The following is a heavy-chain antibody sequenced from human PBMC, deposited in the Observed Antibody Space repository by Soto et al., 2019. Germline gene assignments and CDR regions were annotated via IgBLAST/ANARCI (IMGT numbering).Heavy chain of an antibody. V-gene: IGHV3-30*18. CDR3: AKDDSSGYYYILTPFTIDY. D-gene: IGHD3-22*01. Sequence: LRLSCAASGFTYSSYGMHWVRQAPGKGLEWVAVISYDGSNKYYADSVKGRFTISRDNSKNTLYLQMNSLRAEDTAVYYCAKDDSSGYYYILTPFTIDYWGQGTLVTVSS. J-gene: IGHJ4*02. CDR1: GFTYSSYG. CDR2: ISYDGSNK.